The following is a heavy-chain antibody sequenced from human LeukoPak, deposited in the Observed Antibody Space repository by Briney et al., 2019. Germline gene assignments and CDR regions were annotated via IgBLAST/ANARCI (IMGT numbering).Heavy chain of an antibody. D-gene: IGHD1-26*01. V-gene: IGHV3-23*01. J-gene: IGHJ4*02. CDR2: ISGSGGST. CDR1: GFTFSDYY. Sequence: PGGSLRLSCAASGFTFSDYYMNWVPQAPGKGLEWVSAISGSGGSTYYADSVKGRFTISRDNSKNTLYLQMNSLRAEDTAVYYCAKGSPLGIFVVGAFPFDYWGQGTLVTVSS. CDR3: AKGSPLGIFVVGAFPFDY.